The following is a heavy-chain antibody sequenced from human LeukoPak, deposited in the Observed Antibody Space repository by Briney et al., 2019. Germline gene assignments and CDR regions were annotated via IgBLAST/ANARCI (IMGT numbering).Heavy chain of an antibody. CDR2: ISAYNGNT. J-gene: IGHJ5*02. CDR1: GYTFTSYG. D-gene: IGHD4-17*01. V-gene: IGHV1-18*01. Sequence: GASVKVSCKASGYTFTSYGISWVRQAPGHGLEWMGWISAYNGNTNYAQKLQGRVTMTTDTSTSTAYMELRSLRSDDTAVYYCARGRAVTTSSWFDPWGQGTLVTVSS. CDR3: ARGRAVTTSSWFDP.